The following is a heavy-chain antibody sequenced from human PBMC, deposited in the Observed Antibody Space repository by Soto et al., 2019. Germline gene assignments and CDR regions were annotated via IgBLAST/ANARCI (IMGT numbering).Heavy chain of an antibody. V-gene: IGHV1-69*06. J-gene: IGHJ5*02. D-gene: IGHD5-12*01. CDR2: IVPIFGTA. Sequence: GASVKVSCKASGGTFSSYAISWVRQAPGQGLEWMGGIVPIFGTANYAQKFQGRVTITADKSTSTAYMELSSLRSEDTAVYYCAREGYNINWFDPWGQGTLVTVSS. CDR3: AREGYNINWFDP. CDR1: GGTFSSYA.